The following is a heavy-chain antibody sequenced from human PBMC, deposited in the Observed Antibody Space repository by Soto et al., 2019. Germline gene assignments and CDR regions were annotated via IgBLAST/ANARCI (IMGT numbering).Heavy chain of an antibody. CDR2: IYYSGST. J-gene: IGHJ4*02. CDR3: ARRWGNSFDY. D-gene: IGHD7-27*01. V-gene: IGHV4-39*01. Sequence: QLQLQESGPGLVKPSETLSLTCTVSGGSISSYYWGWIRRPPGKGLEWIGSIYYSGSTYYNPSLKSRVTISVDKSKNQFSLKLSSVTAADTAVYYCARRWGNSFDYWGQGTLVTVSS. CDR1: GGSISSYY.